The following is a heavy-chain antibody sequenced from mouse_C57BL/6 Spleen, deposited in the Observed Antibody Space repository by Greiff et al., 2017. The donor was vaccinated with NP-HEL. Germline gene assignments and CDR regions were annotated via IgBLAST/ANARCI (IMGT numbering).Heavy chain of an antibody. CDR3: ARGEGNYDAMDY. D-gene: IGHD2-1*01. V-gene: IGHV3-6*01. CDR1: GYSITSGYY. Sequence: EVQLQESGPGLVKPSQSLSLTCSVTGYSITSGYYWNWIRQFPGNKLEWMGYISYDGSNNYNPSLKNRISITRDTSKNQFFLKLNSVTTEDTATYYCARGEGNYDAMDYWGQGTSVTVSS. J-gene: IGHJ4*01. CDR2: ISYDGSN.